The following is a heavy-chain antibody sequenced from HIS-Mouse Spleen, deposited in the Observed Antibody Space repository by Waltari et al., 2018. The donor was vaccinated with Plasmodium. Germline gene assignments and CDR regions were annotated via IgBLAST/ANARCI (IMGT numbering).Heavy chain of an antibody. V-gene: IGHV3-7*01. CDR1: GLPFSRYW. D-gene: IGHD6-13*01. CDR2: IKQDGSEK. Sequence: EVQLVESGGGLVHPGGSLRLSCAASGLPFSRYWMSWVRQAPGKGLEWVANIKQDGSEKYYVDSVKGRFTISRDNAKNSLYLQMNSLRAEDTAVYYCASSWYVDYWGQGTLVTVSS. CDR3: ASSWYVDY. J-gene: IGHJ4*02.